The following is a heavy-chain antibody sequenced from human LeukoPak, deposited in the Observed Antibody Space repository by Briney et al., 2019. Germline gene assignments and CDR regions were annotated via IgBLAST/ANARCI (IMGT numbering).Heavy chain of an antibody. V-gene: IGHV3-23*01. D-gene: IGHD5-18*01. J-gene: IGHJ4*02. CDR1: VYPFSHFV. Sequence: GGSLRLSCAASVYPFSHFVMRWVRRAPGKVVEWVSAFSVSGGSTYYADSVKGWFTISRDNSKNTLYLQMNSLRAEDTAVYYCAKSWDHSYGYIVDYWGQGTLVTVSS. CDR3: AKSWDHSYGYIVDY. CDR2: FSVSGGST.